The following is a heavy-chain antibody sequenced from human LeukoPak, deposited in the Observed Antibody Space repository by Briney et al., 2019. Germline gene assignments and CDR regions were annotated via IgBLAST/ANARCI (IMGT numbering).Heavy chain of an antibody. CDR3: AKAIQLWSYFDY. Sequence: GGSLRLSCAASGFTFSRHWMSWVRQAPGKGLEWVAVISYDGSNKYYADSVKGRFTISRDNSKNTLYLQMNSLRAEDTAVYYCAKAIQLWSYFDYWGQGTLVTVSS. V-gene: IGHV3-30*18. CDR2: ISYDGSNK. CDR1: GFTFSRHW. J-gene: IGHJ4*02. D-gene: IGHD5-18*01.